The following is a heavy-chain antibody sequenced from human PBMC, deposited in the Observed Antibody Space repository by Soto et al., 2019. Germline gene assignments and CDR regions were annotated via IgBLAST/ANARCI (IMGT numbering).Heavy chain of an antibody. CDR1: GYTFTSYY. D-gene: IGHD1-20*01. CDR2: INPSGGST. V-gene: IGHV1-46*03. J-gene: IGHJ6*03. CDR3: ASKGCITGTIRPYYYYYYMDV. Sequence: GASVKVSCKASGYTFTSYYMHWVRQAPGQGLEWMGIINPSGGSTSYAQKFQGRVTMTRDTSTSTVYMELSSLRSEDTAVYYCASKGCITGTIRPYYYYYYMDVWGKGTTVTVSS.